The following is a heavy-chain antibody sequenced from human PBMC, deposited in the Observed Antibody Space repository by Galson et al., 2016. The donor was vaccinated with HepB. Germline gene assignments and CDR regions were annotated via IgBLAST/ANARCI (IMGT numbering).Heavy chain of an antibody. V-gene: IGHV5-51*01. CDR3: ARGGEDTSMPYY. J-gene: IGHJ4*02. CDR2: IWPGDSDT. Sequence: QSGAEVKKPGESLKISCKVSGYSFIRYWIGWVRQMPGKGLESMGIIWPGDSDTRYSPSFQGQVSSSADKPISIVYLQWSSLKASDDAMYYCARGGEDTSMPYYWGQGTLVTVSS. D-gene: IGHD2-2*01. CDR1: GYSFIRYW.